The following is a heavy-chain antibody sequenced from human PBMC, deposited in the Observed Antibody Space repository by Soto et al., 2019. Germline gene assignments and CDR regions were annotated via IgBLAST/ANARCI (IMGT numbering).Heavy chain of an antibody. Sequence: EVQLVESGGGLVQPGGSLKLACAASGLTFSGSAMHWVRQASGKGLEWVGRIRTKANSYATAYAASVKGRCTISRDDSKNTAFLQMNSLNTEDPANYYASSIAEDDTSFDYWGRGTLVTVSS. CDR1: GLTFSGSA. CDR3: SSIAEDDTSFDY. V-gene: IGHV3-73*01. D-gene: IGHD6-6*01. J-gene: IGHJ4*02. CDR2: IRTKANSYAT.